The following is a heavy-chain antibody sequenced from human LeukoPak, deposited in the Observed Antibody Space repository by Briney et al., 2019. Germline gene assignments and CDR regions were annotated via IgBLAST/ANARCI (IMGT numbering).Heavy chain of an antibody. Sequence: GGSLRLSCAASGFTFDDYAMHWVRQPPGKGLEWVSGISWNSVSIGYADSVKGRFTISRDNAKNSLYLQMNSLRAEDTAIYYCTRVGYIDEGIDYWGQGTLVTVSS. CDR2: ISWNSVSI. J-gene: IGHJ4*02. CDR3: TRVGYIDEGIDY. D-gene: IGHD5-24*01. V-gene: IGHV3-9*01. CDR1: GFTFDDYA.